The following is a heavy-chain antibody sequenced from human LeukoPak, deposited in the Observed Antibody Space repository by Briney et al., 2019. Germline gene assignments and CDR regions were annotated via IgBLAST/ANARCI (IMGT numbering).Heavy chain of an antibody. Sequence: SETLSLTCAVYGGSFSGYYWSWIRQPPGKGLEWIGEINHSGSTNYNPSLKSRVTISVDTSKNQFSLKLSSVTAADTAVYYCARGPVLWCSSTSCYSFWFDPWGQGTLVTVSS. J-gene: IGHJ5*02. V-gene: IGHV4-34*01. CDR3: ARGPVLWCSSTSCYSFWFDP. D-gene: IGHD2-2*01. CDR2: INHSGST. CDR1: GGSFSGYY.